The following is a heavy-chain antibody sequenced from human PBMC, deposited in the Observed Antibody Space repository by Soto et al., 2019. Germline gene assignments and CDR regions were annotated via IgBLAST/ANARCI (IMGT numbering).Heavy chain of an antibody. CDR2: INPNSGGT. V-gene: IGHV1-2*04. CDR3: ATSLHYYDSSGYPHDAFDI. Sequence: ASVKVSCKASGYTFTGYYMHRVRQAPGQGLEWMGWINPNSGGTNYAQKFQGWVTMTRDTSISTAYMELSRLRSDDTAVYYCATSLHYYDSSGYPHDAFDIWGQGTMVTVSS. D-gene: IGHD3-22*01. CDR1: GYTFTGYY. J-gene: IGHJ3*02.